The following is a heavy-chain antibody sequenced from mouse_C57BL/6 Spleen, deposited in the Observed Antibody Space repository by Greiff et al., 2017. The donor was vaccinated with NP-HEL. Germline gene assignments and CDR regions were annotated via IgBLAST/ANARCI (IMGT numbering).Heavy chain of an antibody. D-gene: IGHD1-1*01. CDR2: IDPSDSYT. CDR3: ARIQRSRNYYGSSFYFDY. V-gene: IGHV1-69*01. J-gene: IGHJ2*01. CDR1: GYTFTSYW. Sequence: QVQLQQPGAELVMPGASVKLSCKASGYTFTSYWMHWVKQRPGQGLEWIGEIDPSDSYTNYNQKFKGKSTLTVDKSSSTAYMQLSSLTSEDSAVYDCARIQRSRNYYGSSFYFDYWGQGTTLTVSS.